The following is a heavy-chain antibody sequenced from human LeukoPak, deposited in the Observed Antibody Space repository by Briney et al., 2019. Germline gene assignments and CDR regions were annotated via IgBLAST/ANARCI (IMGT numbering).Heavy chain of an antibody. Sequence: ASVKVSCKASGYTFTSYGISWVRQAPGQGLEWMGWISAYSGDTNYAQKFQGRATMTTDTSTSTAYMELRSLSSDDTAVYYCARGDTIFGVVVGEYAFDIWGQGTMVTVSS. V-gene: IGHV1-18*01. D-gene: IGHD3-3*01. CDR2: ISAYSGDT. CDR1: GYTFTSYG. J-gene: IGHJ3*02. CDR3: ARGDTIFGVVVGEYAFDI.